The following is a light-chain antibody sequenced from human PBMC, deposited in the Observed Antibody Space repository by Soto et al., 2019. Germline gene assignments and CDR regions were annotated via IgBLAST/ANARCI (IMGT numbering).Light chain of an antibody. CDR1: ESVSSN. CDR3: QQYKSYPLT. V-gene: IGKV3-15*01. CDR2: GAS. J-gene: IGKJ1*01. Sequence: EIVMTQSPATLSVSPGERATLSCRASESVSSNLAWYQQKPGQAPRLLIYGASTRATGIPARISGSGSGTEFTLTISGLQPDDFATYYCQQYKSYPLTFGQGTKVDIK.